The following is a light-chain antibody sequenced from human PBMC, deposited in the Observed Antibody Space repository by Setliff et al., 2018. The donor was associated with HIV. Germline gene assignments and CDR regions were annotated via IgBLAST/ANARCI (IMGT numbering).Light chain of an antibody. CDR3: SSYTNTKSWV. Sequence: QSALAQPASVSGSPGQSIAISCNGTGSDIGGYNYVSWYQQQPGKAPKLIIYVVTSRPSGISSRFSGSKSGNTASLTISGLQADDEAVYFCSSYTNTKSWVFGGGTKVTVL. CDR1: GSDIGGYNY. CDR2: VVT. J-gene: IGLJ3*02. V-gene: IGLV2-14*03.